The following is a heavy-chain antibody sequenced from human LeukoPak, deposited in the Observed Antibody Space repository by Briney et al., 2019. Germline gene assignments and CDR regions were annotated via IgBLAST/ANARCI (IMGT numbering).Heavy chain of an antibody. CDR3: VRSAFHAGSGNYYDY. CDR2: ISYDGGNK. V-gene: IGHV3-30*04. D-gene: IGHD3-22*01. J-gene: IGHJ4*02. Sequence: GGSLRLSCAASGFTFSSYAIHWVRQAPGEGLEWVAVISYDGGNKYYADSVKGRFTISRDNAENTLYLQMNSLRVEDTAVYYCVRSAFHAGSGNYYDYWGQGTLVTVSS. CDR1: GFTFSSYA.